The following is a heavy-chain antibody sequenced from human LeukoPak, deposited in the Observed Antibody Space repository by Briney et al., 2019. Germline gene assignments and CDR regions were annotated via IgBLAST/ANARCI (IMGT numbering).Heavy chain of an antibody. V-gene: IGHV3-48*01. J-gene: IGHJ4*02. CDR1: GLTVSSYS. D-gene: IGHD6-19*01. CDR3: AKDPQAAAVAGPDY. Sequence: GGSLRLSCAASGLTVSSYSMNWVRQAPGKGLEWVSYISSSSSTIYYADSVKGRFTISRDNSKNTLYLQMNSLRAEDTAVYYCAKDPQAAAVAGPDYWGQGTLVTVSS. CDR2: ISSSSSTI.